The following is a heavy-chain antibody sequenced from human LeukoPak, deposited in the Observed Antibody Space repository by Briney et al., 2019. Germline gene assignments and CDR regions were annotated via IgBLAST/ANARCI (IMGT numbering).Heavy chain of an antibody. CDR2: IRYDGSNK. Sequence: GGSLRLSCAASGFTFSDSGMHWVRQAPGKGLEWVAFIRYDGSNKYYADSVKGRFTTSRDNSKNTLYLQMNSLRAEDTAVYYCARAFAPAAAGRDYWGQGTLVTVSS. J-gene: IGHJ4*02. CDR3: ARAFAPAAAGRDY. CDR1: GFTFSDSG. V-gene: IGHV3-30*02. D-gene: IGHD6-13*01.